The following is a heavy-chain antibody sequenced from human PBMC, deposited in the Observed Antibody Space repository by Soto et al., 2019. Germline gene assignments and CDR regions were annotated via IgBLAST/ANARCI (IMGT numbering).Heavy chain of an antibody. CDR1: GGSFSGYY. Sequence: SETLCLTCAVYGGSFSGYYRSWIRQPPGKGLEWIGEINHSGSTNYNPSLKSRVTISVDTSKNQFSLKLSSVTAADTAVYYCARAHRIWFGPRPVDYWGQGPLVT. V-gene: IGHV4-34*01. CDR2: INHSGST. D-gene: IGHD3-10*01. CDR3: ARAHRIWFGPRPVDY. J-gene: IGHJ4*02.